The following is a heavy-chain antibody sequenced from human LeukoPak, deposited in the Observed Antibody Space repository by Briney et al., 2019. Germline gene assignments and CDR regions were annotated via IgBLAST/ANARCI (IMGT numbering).Heavy chain of an antibody. CDR3: AREGYCSSTSCPRSASHLHIFDY. D-gene: IGHD2-2*01. V-gene: IGHV1-69*13. CDR1: GGTFISYA. CDR2: IIPIFGTA. Sequence: ASVKVSCKASGGTFISYAISWVRQAPGQGLEWMGGIIPIFGTANYAQKFQGRVTITADESTSTAYMELSSLRSEDTAVYYCAREGYCSSTSCPRSASHLHIFDYWGQGTLVTVSS. J-gene: IGHJ4*02.